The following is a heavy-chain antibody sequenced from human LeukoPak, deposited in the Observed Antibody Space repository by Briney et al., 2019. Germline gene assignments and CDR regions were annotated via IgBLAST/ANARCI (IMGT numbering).Heavy chain of an antibody. CDR2: FDPEDGET. Sequence: ASVKVSCKVSGYTLTELSMHWVRQAPGKGLEWMGGFDPEDGETIYAQKFQGRVTMTEDTSTDTAYMELSSLRSEDTAVYYCARGDGYNWDDAFDIWGQGTMVTVSS. V-gene: IGHV1-24*01. CDR3: ARGDGYNWDDAFDI. CDR1: GYTLTELS. D-gene: IGHD5-24*01. J-gene: IGHJ3*02.